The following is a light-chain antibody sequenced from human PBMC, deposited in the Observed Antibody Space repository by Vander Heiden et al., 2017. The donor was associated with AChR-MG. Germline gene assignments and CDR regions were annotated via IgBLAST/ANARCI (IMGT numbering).Light chain of an antibody. V-gene: IGKV1-5*03. Sequence: DIQMTQSPSTLSASVGDRVTITCRASQSISSWLAWYQQKPGKAPKLLIYKASSLESGVPSRFSGSGSGTEFTLTISSLQPDDFATYYCQQYNSYSRTFGHETKVEIK. CDR2: KAS. CDR3: QQYNSYSRT. CDR1: QSISSW. J-gene: IGKJ1*01.